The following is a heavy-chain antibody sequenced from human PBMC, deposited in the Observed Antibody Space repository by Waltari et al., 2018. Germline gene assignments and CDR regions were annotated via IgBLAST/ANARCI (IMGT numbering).Heavy chain of an antibody. V-gene: IGHV4-39*01. J-gene: IGHJ4*02. CDR3: ARRPSEVTPFDY. D-gene: IGHD4-4*01. CDR1: GGSISSSSYY. CDR2: IYYSGRP. Sequence: QLQLQESGPGLVKPSETLSLTCTVSGGSISSSSYYWGWIRQPPGKGLEWIGSIYYSGRPDYNPPLKRRVTISVDTTQNQFSLKLSSVTAADTAVYYCARRPSEVTPFDYWGQGTLVTVSS.